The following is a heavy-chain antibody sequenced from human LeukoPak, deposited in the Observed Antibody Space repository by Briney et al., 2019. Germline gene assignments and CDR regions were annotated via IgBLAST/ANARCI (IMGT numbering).Heavy chain of an antibody. D-gene: IGHD6-13*01. CDR3: ARDNSSWYYNLDY. V-gene: IGHV4-59*01. J-gene: IGHJ4*02. Sequence: SETLSLTCTVSGGSISSYYWSWIRQPPGKGLEWIGYIYYSGSTNYNPSLKSRVTISVDTSKNQFSLKLSSVTAADTAVYYCARDNSSWYYNLDYWGQGTLVTVSS. CDR1: GGSISSYY. CDR2: IYYSGST.